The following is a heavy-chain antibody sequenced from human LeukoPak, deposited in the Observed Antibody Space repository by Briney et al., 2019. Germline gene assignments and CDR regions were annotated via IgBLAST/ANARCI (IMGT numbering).Heavy chain of an antibody. V-gene: IGHV4-39*07. J-gene: IGHJ6*02. CDR3: ARTTPSGYDFWSGINGYYYGMDV. D-gene: IGHD3-3*01. Sequence: PSETLSLTCTVSGGSISSRSYYWGWIRQPPGKGLEWIGSIYYSGSTNCNPSLKSRVTISVDTSKNQFSLKLSSVTAADTAVYYCARTTPSGYDFWSGINGYYYGMDVWGQGTTVTVSS. CDR2: IYYSGST. CDR1: GGSISSRSYY.